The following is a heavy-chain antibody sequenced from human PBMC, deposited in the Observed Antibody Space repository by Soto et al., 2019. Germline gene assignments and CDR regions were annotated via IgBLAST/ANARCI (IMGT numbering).Heavy chain of an antibody. CDR2: ISGSGGST. D-gene: IGHD3-22*01. CDR3: AKSIYDSSGYYSGGIAN. CDR1: GFTFSSYA. V-gene: IGHV3-23*01. J-gene: IGHJ4*02. Sequence: GGSLRLSCAASGFTFSSYAMSWVRQAPGKGLEWVSAISGSGGSTYYADSVKGRFTISRDNSKNTLYLQMNSLRAEDTAVYYCAKSIYDSSGYYSGGIANWGQGTLVTVSS.